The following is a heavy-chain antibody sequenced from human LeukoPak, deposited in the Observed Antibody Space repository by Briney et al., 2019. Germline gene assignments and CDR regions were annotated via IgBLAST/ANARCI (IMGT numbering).Heavy chain of an antibody. CDR3: ARDMTHYAYCGGDCYSGPIDY. D-gene: IGHD2-21*02. Sequence: ASVKVSCKASGYTFTSYGISWVRQAPGQGLEWMGWISAYNGNTNYAQKLQGRVTMTTDTSTSTAYMELRSLRSDDTAVYYCARDMTHYAYCGGDCYSGPIDYWGQGTLVTVSS. CDR2: ISAYNGNT. V-gene: IGHV1-18*01. CDR1: GYTFTSYG. J-gene: IGHJ4*02.